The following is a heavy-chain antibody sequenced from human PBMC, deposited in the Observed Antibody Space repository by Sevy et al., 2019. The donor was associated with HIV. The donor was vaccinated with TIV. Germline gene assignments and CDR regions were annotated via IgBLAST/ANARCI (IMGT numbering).Heavy chain of an antibody. CDR1: GFTVSTYA. D-gene: IGHD5-18*01. CDR2: ITGGGDST. Sequence: GESLKISCAASGFTVSTYAINWVRQAPGEGLEWVSAITGGGDSTYYADSVKGRFTISRDNSKNVVYLQMNSLRAEDTAVYYCAGGDTSMVTDLDYWGQGTLVTVSS. V-gene: IGHV3-23*01. J-gene: IGHJ4*02. CDR3: AGGDTSMVTDLDY.